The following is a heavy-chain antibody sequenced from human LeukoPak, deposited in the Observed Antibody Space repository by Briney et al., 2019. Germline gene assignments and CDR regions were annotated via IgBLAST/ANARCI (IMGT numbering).Heavy chain of an antibody. V-gene: IGHV3-64*01. CDR2: IRSNGGST. CDR1: GFTFSGYG. J-gene: IGHJ4*02. D-gene: IGHD6-13*01. Sequence: GGSLRLSCAASGFTFSGYGMHWVRQAPGKGLEYVSGIRSNGGSTYYANSVKGRFTISRDKSKNTLYLQMASLRIDDMAVYYCTRGGEAAGDYWGQGALVTVSS. CDR3: TRGGEAAGDY.